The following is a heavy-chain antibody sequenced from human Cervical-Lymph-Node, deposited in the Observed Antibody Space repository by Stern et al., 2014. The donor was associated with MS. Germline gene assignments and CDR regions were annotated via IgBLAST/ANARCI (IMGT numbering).Heavy chain of an antibody. V-gene: IGHV3-30*18. CDR1: GFTFRSYD. J-gene: IGHJ4*02. CDR2: VSYDGSIK. CDR3: AKPGWYPGY. D-gene: IGHD6-19*01. Sequence: VQLVESGGGVVQPGRSLTLSCAASGFTFRSYDMHWVRQAPGKGLEWVAAVSYDGSIKHFADSVKGRFTISRDNNKNTMYLQMKDLRVDDTGVYFCAKPGWYPGYWGQGTLVTVSS.